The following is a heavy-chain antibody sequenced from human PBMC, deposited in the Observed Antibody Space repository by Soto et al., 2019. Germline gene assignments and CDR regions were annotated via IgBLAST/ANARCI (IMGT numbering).Heavy chain of an antibody. D-gene: IGHD1-26*01. J-gene: IGHJ4*02. Sequence: QVQLVESGGGVVQPGRSLRLSCAASGFTFSSYGMHWVRQAPGKGLEWVAVIWYDGSNKYYADSVKGRFTISRDNSKNTLYLQMNSLRAEDTAVYYCARAGGRELLRPGAFDYWGQGTLVTVSS. V-gene: IGHV3-33*01. CDR2: IWYDGSNK. CDR1: GFTFSSYG. CDR3: ARAGGRELLRPGAFDY.